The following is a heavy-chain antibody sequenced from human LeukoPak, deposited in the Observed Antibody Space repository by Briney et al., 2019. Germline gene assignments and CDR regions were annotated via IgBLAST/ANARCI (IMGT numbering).Heavy chain of an antibody. Sequence: PSQTLSLTCSVSGASISNGDYYWSWIRQPPGKGLEWIGYIYDGGNTYYNPSLKSRVTISVDTSKYQFSLRLRSVTAADTAVYYCVKQWLRNAFDLWGQGTMVTVSS. CDR3: VKQWLRNAFDL. CDR2: IYDGGNT. CDR1: GASISNGDYY. J-gene: IGHJ3*01. V-gene: IGHV4-30-4*01. D-gene: IGHD3-22*01.